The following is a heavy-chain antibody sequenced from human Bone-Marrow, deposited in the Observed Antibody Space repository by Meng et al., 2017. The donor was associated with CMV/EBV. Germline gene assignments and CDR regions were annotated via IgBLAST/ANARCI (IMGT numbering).Heavy chain of an antibody. CDR1: GGTFSSYA. D-gene: IGHD4-17*01. Sequence: SVKVSCKASGGTFSSYAISWVRQAPGQGLEWMGGIIPIFGTANYAQKFQGRVTMTTDTSTSTAYVELRSLRSDDTAVYYCARSPSTTYYYYGMDVWGQGTTVTVSS. J-gene: IGHJ6*02. V-gene: IGHV1-69*05. CDR2: IIPIFGTA. CDR3: ARSPSTTYYYYGMDV.